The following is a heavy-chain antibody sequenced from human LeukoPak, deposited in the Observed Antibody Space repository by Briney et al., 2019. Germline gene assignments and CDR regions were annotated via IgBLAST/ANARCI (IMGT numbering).Heavy chain of an antibody. J-gene: IGHJ6*03. V-gene: IGHV3-48*04. Sequence: GGSLRLSCAASGFIFSSYSMIWVRQAPGKGLEWLSYISSSSTTIYYAGSVKGRFTISRDNAKNSLYLQMNSLKAEDTAVYYCARNRFPITGTTNNYYYMDVWGKGTTVTVSS. CDR3: ARNRFPITGTTNNYYYMDV. D-gene: IGHD1-7*01. CDR1: GFIFSSYS. CDR2: ISSSSTTI.